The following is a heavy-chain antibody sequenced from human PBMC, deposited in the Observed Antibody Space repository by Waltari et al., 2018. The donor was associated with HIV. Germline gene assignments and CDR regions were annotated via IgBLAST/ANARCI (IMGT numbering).Heavy chain of an antibody. CDR3: TRDWFL. D-gene: IGHD3-10*01. J-gene: IGHJ4*02. Sequence: EVQLVESGGGLILPGGSLRLSCAASGFTGSSNHMRWVLQAPGKVLEWVSVIYSGGFTNYADSVKGRFTISRDNSKNMLHLQMHSLRAEDTAVYYCTRDWFLWGQGTLVIVSS. CDR2: IYSGGFT. V-gene: IGHV3-53*01. CDR1: GFTGSSNH.